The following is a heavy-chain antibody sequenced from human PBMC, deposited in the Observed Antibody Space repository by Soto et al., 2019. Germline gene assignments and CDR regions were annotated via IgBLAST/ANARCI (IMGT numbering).Heavy chain of an antibody. CDR3: ARGWGYDSTDYYYAY. D-gene: IGHD3-22*01. CDR2: IIPIFGTA. CDR1: GGSFNRHT. J-gene: IGHJ4*02. Sequence: QVQLVQSGAEVRKPGSSVRVSCKASGGSFNRHTISWLRQAPGQGLEWMGGIIPIFGTANHAQKFQGRVTIIADASTSTVYMELSSLRSDDTAIYYCARGWGYDSTDYYYAYWGQGPLVIVSS. V-gene: IGHV1-69*01.